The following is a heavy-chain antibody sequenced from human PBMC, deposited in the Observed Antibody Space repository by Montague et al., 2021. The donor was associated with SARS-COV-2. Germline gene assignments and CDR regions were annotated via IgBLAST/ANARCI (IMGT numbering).Heavy chain of an antibody. CDR3: ARLPYILPGYAYFDF. J-gene: IGHJ4*02. Sequence: SETLSLTCTVSGDSISNYYWSWIRRPPGKGLEWLGYIYYSGSTNXXPSLKSRVTISVDTSKNQFSLRLSSVTAADTAVYYCARLPYILPGYAYFDFWGQDSLVIVSS. CDR1: GDSISNYY. V-gene: IGHV4-59*08. CDR2: IYYSGST. D-gene: IGHD3-9*01.